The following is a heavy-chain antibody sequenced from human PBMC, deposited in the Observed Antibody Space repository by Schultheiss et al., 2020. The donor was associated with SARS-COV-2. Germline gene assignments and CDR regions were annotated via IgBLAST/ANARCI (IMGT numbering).Heavy chain of an antibody. CDR2: INPNSGGT. J-gene: IGHJ6*03. D-gene: IGHD6-13*01. CDR3: ARARGGSSRQRVNYYYYYMDV. Sequence: GGSLRLSCTASGYTFTSYYMHWVRQAPGQGLEWMGWINPNSGGTNYAQKFQGRVTMTRDTSISTAYMELSRLRSDDTAVYYCARARGGSSRQRVNYYYYYMDVWGKGTTVTVSS. CDR1: GYTFTSYY. V-gene: IGHV1-2*02.